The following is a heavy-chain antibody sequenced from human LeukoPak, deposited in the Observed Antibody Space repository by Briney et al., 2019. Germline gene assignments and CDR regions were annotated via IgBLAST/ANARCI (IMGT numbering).Heavy chain of an antibody. CDR2: IMPLFGTA. Sequence: ASVKVSCKTSGGTFNNSAISWVREAPGQGLEWLGGIMPLFGTAGYAQKFQGRVTITKDESTRTVYLELTSLTSDDTAVYYCARDVHGDYGSGWFDPWGQGTLVSVSS. V-gene: IGHV1-69*05. J-gene: IGHJ5*02. D-gene: IGHD4-17*01. CDR3: ARDVHGDYGSGWFDP. CDR1: GGTFNNSA.